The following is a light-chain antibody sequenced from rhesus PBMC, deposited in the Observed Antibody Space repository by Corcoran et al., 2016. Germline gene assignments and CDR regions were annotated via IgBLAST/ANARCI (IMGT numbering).Light chain of an antibody. CDR3: GQGTNVPYS. CDR2: QVS. CDR1: QSLVHSNGNTY. Sequence: DVVMTQSPLSLPITPGQPASISCRSSQSLVHSNGNTYLSWYQQKPGQPPRRLIYQVSKRAPGVPDRFSGSGAGTDFTLKISRVGAEDVGVYYCGQGTNVPYSFGQGTKVEIK. J-gene: IGKJ2*01. V-gene: IGKV2-65*01.